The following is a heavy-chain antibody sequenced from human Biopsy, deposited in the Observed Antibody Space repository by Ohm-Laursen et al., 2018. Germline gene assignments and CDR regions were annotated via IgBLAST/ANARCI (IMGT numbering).Heavy chain of an antibody. J-gene: IGHJ6*02. CDR1: GGAFTNYA. V-gene: IGHV1-69*01. D-gene: IGHD6-19*01. CDR2: IITVSETA. CDR3: VAYPSSGFFENNDDFAMDV. Sequence: GSSEKVSCKASGGAFTNYAINWVRQAPGHGLEWMGGIITVSETAGYAERFQGRVTITADVTTTTAYMDLSGPRSEDTAVYYCVAYPSSGFFENNDDFAMDVWGQGTTVIVSS.